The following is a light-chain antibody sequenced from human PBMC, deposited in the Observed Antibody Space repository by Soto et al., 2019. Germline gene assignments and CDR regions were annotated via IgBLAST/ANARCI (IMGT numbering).Light chain of an antibody. Sequence: SALTQPTSLSGSPGRSITVSCTGIISDVGGSNYVSWYQQHPGKAPRLIIFDVNNRPSGVSPRFSGSKSGNTASLTISGLQAEDEAHYFCTSYRRGPLYVFGTGTKVTVL. CDR2: DVN. CDR3: TSYRRGPLYV. CDR1: ISDVGGSNY. J-gene: IGLJ1*01. V-gene: IGLV2-14*03.